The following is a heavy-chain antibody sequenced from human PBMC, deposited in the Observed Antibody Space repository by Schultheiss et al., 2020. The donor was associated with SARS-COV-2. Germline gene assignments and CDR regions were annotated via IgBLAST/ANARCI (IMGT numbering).Heavy chain of an antibody. J-gene: IGHJ4*02. CDR1: GFTFSSYE. CDR2: IWYDGSNK. D-gene: IGHD3-22*01. CDR3: AKGRDGSGFSKYSFDY. Sequence: GESLKISCAASGFTFSSYEMNWVRQAPGKGLEWVAVIWYDGSNKYYADSVKGRFTISRDNSKNTLYVEMNSLRVEDTAVYYCAKGRDGSGFSKYSFDYWGQGTLVTVSS. V-gene: IGHV3-33*06.